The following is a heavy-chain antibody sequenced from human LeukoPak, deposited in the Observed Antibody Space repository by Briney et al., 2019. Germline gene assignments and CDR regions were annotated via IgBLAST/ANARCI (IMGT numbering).Heavy chain of an antibody. J-gene: IGHJ6*04. V-gene: IGHV4-34*01. CDR2: INHSGST. CDR3: ARGQGELLAFV. CDR1: GGSFSGYY. D-gene: IGHD3-10*01. Sequence: PSETLSLTCAVSGGSFSGYYWSWIRQPPGKGLEWIGEINHSGSTNYNPSLKSRVTISVDTSKNQFSLKLSSVTAADTAVYYCARGQGELLAFVWGKGTTVTVSS.